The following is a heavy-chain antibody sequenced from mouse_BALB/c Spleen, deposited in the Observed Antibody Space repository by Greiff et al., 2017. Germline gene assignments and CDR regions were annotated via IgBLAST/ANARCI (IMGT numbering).Heavy chain of an antibody. CDR1: GFAFSSYD. D-gene: IGHD2-3*01. Sequence: EVKLMESGGGLVKPGGSLKLSCAASGFAFSSYDMSWVRQTPEKRLEWVAYISSGGGSTYYPDTVKGRFTISRDNAKNTLYLQMSSLKSEDTAMYYCARDGYSFFAYWGQGTLVTVSA. V-gene: IGHV5-12-1*01. CDR3: ARDGYSFFAY. CDR2: ISSGGGST. J-gene: IGHJ3*01.